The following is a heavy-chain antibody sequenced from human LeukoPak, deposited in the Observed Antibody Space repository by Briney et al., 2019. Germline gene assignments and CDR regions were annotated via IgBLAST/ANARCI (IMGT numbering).Heavy chain of an antibody. Sequence: ASVKVSCKASGYTFTSYGISWVRQAPGQGLERMRWISAYNGNTNYAQKLQGRVTMTADTSTSTAYMQLRSVRSDDTAVYYCARSEYCSGGSCWRGDWFAPWGQGTLVTVSS. CDR3: ARSEYCSGGSCWRGDWFAP. V-gene: IGHV1-18*01. CDR2: ISAYNGNT. CDR1: GYTFTSYG. J-gene: IGHJ5*02. D-gene: IGHD2-15*01.